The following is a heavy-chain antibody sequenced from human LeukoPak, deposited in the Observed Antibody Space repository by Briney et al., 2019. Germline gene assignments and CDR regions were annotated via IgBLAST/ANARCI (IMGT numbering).Heavy chain of an antibody. CDR1: GFTFSTYW. J-gene: IGHJ4*02. D-gene: IGHD4-17*01. Sequence: WESLRLSCAASGFTFSTYWMSWVRQAPGKGLEWVANIKQDGSEKYYVDSVKGRFTISRDNAKNSLYLQMNSLRAEDTAVYYCARDTVTDSRADYWGQGTLVTVSS. V-gene: IGHV3-7*05. CDR2: IKQDGSEK. CDR3: ARDTVTDSRADY.